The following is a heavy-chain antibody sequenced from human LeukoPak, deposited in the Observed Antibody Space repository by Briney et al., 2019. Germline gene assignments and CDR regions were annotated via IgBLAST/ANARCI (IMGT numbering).Heavy chain of an antibody. Sequence: SETLSLTCTVSGGSISSSSYYWGWIRQPPGKGLEWIGSIDYSGSTYYNPSPKSRVTISVDTSKHQFSLKLSSVTAADTAVYYCAMALRSRWYPPGWFDPWGQGTLVTVSS. J-gene: IGHJ5*02. D-gene: IGHD6-19*01. CDR2: IDYSGST. V-gene: IGHV4-39*01. CDR1: GGSISSSSYY. CDR3: AMALRSRWYPPGWFDP.